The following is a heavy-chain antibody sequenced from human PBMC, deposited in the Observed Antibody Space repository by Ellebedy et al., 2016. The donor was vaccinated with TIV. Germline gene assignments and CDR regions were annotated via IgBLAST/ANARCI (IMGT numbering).Heavy chain of an antibody. Sequence: GESLKISCAASGFTFSSYAMHWVRQAPGKGLEWVAVISYDGSNKYYADSVKGRFTISRDNSKNTLYLQMSSLRAEDTAVYYCARGHIVVVPAALKTYYYYYYGMDVWGQGTTVTVSS. V-gene: IGHV3-30-3*01. J-gene: IGHJ6*02. D-gene: IGHD2-2*01. CDR1: GFTFSSYA. CDR2: ISYDGSNK. CDR3: ARGHIVVVPAALKTYYYYYYGMDV.